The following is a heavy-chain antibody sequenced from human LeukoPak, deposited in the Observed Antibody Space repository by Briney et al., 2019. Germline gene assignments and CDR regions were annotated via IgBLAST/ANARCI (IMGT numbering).Heavy chain of an antibody. CDR1: GGSISSGGYY. J-gene: IGHJ3*02. CDR2: IYYSGST. D-gene: IGHD4-23*01. Sequence: SEILSLTCTVSGGSISSGGYYWSWIRQHPGKGLEWIGYIYYSGSTYYNPSLKSRVTISVDTSKNQFSLKLSSVTAADTAVYYCARARWAHYGGNSEGKAFDIWGQGTMVTVSS. V-gene: IGHV4-31*03. CDR3: ARARWAHYGGNSEGKAFDI.